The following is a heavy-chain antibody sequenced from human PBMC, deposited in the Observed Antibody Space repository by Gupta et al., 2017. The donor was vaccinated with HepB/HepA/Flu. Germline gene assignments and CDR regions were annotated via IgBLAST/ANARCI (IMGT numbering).Heavy chain of an antibody. CDR2: IFYSGTT. CDR3: VRLLGSCSTQMCYIWVGYFDS. Sequence: QLQLQESGPGLVEPSETLSLTCTVSTDSLNRHNSFWGWIRQPPGKGLEWIGSIFYSGTTYYNPSLKSRVTISVDPSNNQFSLSLTSVTAADTAIYYCVRLLGSCSTQMCYIWVGYFDSWGQGTLVTVSS. V-gene: IGHV4-39*01. D-gene: IGHD2-2*01. CDR1: TDSLNRHNSF. J-gene: IGHJ4*02.